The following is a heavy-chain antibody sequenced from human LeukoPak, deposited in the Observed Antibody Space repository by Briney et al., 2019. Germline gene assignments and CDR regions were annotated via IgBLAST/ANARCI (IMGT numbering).Heavy chain of an antibody. CDR1: GGSISSGGYS. Sequence: SQTLSLTCAVSGGSISSGGYSWSWIRQPPGKGLEWIGYIYHSGSTYYNPSLKSRVTISVDRSKNQFFLKLSSVTAADTAVYYCARGADCSGGSCYSGGNWFDPWGQGTLVTVSS. D-gene: IGHD2-15*01. CDR3: ARGADCSGGSCYSGGNWFDP. J-gene: IGHJ5*02. CDR2: IYHSGST. V-gene: IGHV4-30-2*01.